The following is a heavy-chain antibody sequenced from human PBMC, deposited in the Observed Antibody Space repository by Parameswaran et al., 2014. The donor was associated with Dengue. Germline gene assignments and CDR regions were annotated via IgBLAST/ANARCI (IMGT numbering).Heavy chain of an antibody. CDR3: ARGLLDYYYYYGMDV. CDR2: ISSSSSYI. V-gene: IGHV3-21*01. J-gene: IGHJ6*02. CDR1: GFTFSSYS. Sequence: ESLKISCAASGFTFSSYSMNWVRQAPGKGLEWVSSISSSSSYIYYADSVKGRFTISRDNAKNSLYLQMNSLRAEDTAVYYCARGLLDYYYYYGMDVWGQGTTVTVSS.